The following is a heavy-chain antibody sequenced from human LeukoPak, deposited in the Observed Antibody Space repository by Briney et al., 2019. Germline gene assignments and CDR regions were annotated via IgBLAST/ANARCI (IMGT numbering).Heavy chain of an antibody. CDR3: ARYSSGWRNFDY. Sequence: GRVTMTTDTSTSTAYMELRSLRSDDTAVYYCARYSSGWRNFDYWGQGTLVTVSS. J-gene: IGHJ4*02. V-gene: IGHV1-18*01. D-gene: IGHD6-19*01.